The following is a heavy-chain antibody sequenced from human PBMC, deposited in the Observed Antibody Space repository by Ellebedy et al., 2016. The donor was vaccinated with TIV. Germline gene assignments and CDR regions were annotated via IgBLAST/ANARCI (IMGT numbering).Heavy chain of an antibody. Sequence: GESLKISCAASGFTFRSYDMHWVRQATGKGLEWVSAIGTAGDTYYPGSVKGRFTISRENAKNSFHLQMNSLRGEDTAVYYCARVRFGDTAVDYWGQGTLVTVSS. V-gene: IGHV3-13*01. D-gene: IGHD5-18*01. CDR1: GFTFRSYD. CDR2: IGTAGDT. J-gene: IGHJ4*02. CDR3: ARVRFGDTAVDY.